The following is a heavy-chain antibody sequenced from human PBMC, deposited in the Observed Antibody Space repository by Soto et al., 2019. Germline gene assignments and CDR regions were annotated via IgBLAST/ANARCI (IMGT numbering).Heavy chain of an antibody. CDR3: ARDFRGAHFDY. CDR1: GFTFSSYG. CDR2: IWYDGSNK. Sequence: GGSLRLSCAASGFTFSSYGMHWVRQAPGKGLEWVAVIWYDGSNKYYADSVKGRFTISRDNYKNTLYLQMNSLRAEDTAVYYCARDFRGAHFDYWGQGTLVTVSS. J-gene: IGHJ4*02. D-gene: IGHD3-10*01. V-gene: IGHV3-33*01.